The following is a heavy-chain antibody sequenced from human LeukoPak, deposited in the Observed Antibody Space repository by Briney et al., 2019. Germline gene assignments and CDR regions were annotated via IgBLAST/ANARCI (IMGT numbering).Heavy chain of an antibody. D-gene: IGHD3-16*01. V-gene: IGHV3-15*01. Sequence: GGSLRLSCAASGFTFSNAWMSWVRQSPGKGLEWVGRIKTRAAGGTSDYPAPVKGRFTISRDDSKDTLYLQMNSLNTEDTAVYFCTTDPLEGAHFLHWDQGTLVTVSS. CDR3: TTDPLEGAHFLH. J-gene: IGHJ1*01. CDR2: IKTRAAGGTS. CDR1: GFTFSNAW.